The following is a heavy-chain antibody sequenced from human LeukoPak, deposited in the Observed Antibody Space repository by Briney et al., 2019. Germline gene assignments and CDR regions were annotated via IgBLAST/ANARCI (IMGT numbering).Heavy chain of an antibody. CDR3: ASLRILDDYGDYSY. Sequence: ASETLSLTCAVYGGSFSGYYWSWIRQPPGKGLEWIGEINHSGSTNYNPSLKSRVTISVDTSKNQFSLKLSSVTAADTAVYYCASLRILDDYGDYSYWGQGTLVTVSS. V-gene: IGHV4-34*01. J-gene: IGHJ4*02. D-gene: IGHD4-17*01. CDR2: INHSGST. CDR1: GGSFSGYY.